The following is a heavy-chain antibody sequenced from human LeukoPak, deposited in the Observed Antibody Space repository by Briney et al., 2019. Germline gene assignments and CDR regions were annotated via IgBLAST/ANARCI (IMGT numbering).Heavy chain of an antibody. Sequence: GGSLRLSCAASGFTFSSYGMSWVRQAPGKGLEWVSAISGSGGSTYYADSVKGRFTISRDNSKNTLYLQMNSLRAEDTAVYYCAKDQEGRYYDFWSGYYSFMDVWGKGTTVTVSS. CDR1: GFTFSSYG. CDR2: ISGSGGST. CDR3: AKDQEGRYYDFWSGYYSFMDV. V-gene: IGHV3-23*01. D-gene: IGHD3-3*01. J-gene: IGHJ6*03.